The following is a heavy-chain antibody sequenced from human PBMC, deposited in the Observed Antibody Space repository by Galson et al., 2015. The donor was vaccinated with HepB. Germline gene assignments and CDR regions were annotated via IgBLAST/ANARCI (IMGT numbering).Heavy chain of an antibody. Sequence: SLRLSCAAAGFTFNNAWMTWVRQAPGRGLEWVGRIKNKVDGGTTDYAAPVKDRFTISRDDSQKILYLQMSNLKTDDTAVYYCTTDWNSSGWFTFDIWGHGTMVTVSS. V-gene: IGHV3-15*01. D-gene: IGHD6-19*01. CDR3: TTDWNSSGWFTFDI. J-gene: IGHJ3*02. CDR1: GFTFNNAW. CDR2: IKNKVDGGTT.